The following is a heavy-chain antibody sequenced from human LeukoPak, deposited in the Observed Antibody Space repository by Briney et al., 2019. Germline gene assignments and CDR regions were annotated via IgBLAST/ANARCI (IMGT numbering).Heavy chain of an antibody. CDR1: GGSLSGYY. V-gene: IGHV4-34*01. CDR2: INHSGST. J-gene: IGHJ4*02. D-gene: IGHD6-13*01. Sequence: PSETLSLTCAVYGGSLSGYYWSWIRQPPGKGLEWIGEINHSGSTNYNPSLKSRVTISVDTSKNQFSLKLSSVTAADTAVYYCARGPAAGTDYWGQGTLVTVSS. CDR3: ARGPAAGTDY.